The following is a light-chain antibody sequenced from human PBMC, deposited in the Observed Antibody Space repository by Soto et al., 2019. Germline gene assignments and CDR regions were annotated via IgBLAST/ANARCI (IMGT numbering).Light chain of an antibody. CDR3: QQYYSNPS. V-gene: IGKV4-1*01. J-gene: IGKJ4*02. Sequence: DIVVTQSPDSLAVSLGLRAPIHCKPRLSLLYISDNENYLAWYQQTPGQPPKLLIRGASTRESGVPDRFTGSGAGTDFTLTINSLQAEDVAVYYCQQYYSNPSFGGGTKVDI. CDR1: LSLLYISDNENY. CDR2: GAS.